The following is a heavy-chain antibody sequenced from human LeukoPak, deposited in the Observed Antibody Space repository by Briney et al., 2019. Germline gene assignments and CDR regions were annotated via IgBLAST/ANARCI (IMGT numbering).Heavy chain of an antibody. J-gene: IGHJ6*03. D-gene: IGHD3-10*01. V-gene: IGHV1-69*05. CDR2: IIPIFGTA. CDR3: AREEAGVRDSSGYYYYYMDV. CDR1: GGTFSSYA. Sequence: WASVKVSCKASGGTFSSYAISWVRQAPGQGLEWMGGIIPIFGTANYAQKFQGRVTITTDESTSTAYMELSSLRSEDTAVYYCAREEAGVRDSSGYYYYYMDVWGKGTTVTVSS.